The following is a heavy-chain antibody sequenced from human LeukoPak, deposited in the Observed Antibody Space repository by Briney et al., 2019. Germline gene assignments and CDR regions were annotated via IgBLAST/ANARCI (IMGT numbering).Heavy chain of an antibody. Sequence: PGGSLRLSCPASGITVSSSYMSWVRQAPGKGLECVSIFYSGGGTYYGDSVKGRFTISRDNSKNTLYLQMNSLRAEDTAVYYCARIAAAGPIDYWGQGTLVSVSS. CDR1: GITVSSSY. CDR2: FYSGGGT. J-gene: IGHJ4*02. D-gene: IGHD6-13*01. CDR3: ARIAAAGPIDY. V-gene: IGHV3-66*01.